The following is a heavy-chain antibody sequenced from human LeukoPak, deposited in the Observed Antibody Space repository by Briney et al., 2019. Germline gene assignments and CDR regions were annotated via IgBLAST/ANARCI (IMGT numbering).Heavy chain of an antibody. Sequence: RSSETLSLTCTVSGCSISSYYWSWIRQPPGKGLEWVGYIYYSGSTNYNPSLKSRVTISVDTSKNQFSLKLSSVTAADTAVYYCARDGSPAGYYFDYWGQGTLVTVSS. D-gene: IGHD2-2*01. J-gene: IGHJ4*02. CDR3: ARDGSPAGYYFDY. CDR2: IYYSGST. CDR1: GCSISSYY. V-gene: IGHV4-59*01.